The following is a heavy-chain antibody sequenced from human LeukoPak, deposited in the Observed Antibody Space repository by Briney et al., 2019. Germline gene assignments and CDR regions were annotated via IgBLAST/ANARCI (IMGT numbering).Heavy chain of an antibody. V-gene: IGHV4-39*07. D-gene: IGHD3-22*01. Sequence: SETLSLTCTVSGGSISISSYYWGWIRQPPGKGLEWSGSIYYSGSTYYNPSLKSPVTISVDTSKNQFSLKLSSVTAADTAVYYCARFDSGYYYRDAFDIWGQGTMVTVSS. CDR3: ARFDSGYYYRDAFDI. CDR2: IYYSGST. J-gene: IGHJ3*02. CDR1: GGSISISSYY.